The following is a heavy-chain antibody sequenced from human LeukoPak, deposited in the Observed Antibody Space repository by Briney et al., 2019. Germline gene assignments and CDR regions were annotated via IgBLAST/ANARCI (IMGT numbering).Heavy chain of an antibody. CDR2: INPNSGNT. CDR3: ARPNSVGPTVYFDY. D-gene: IGHD1-26*01. V-gene: IGHV1-2*02. CDR1: GYTFTAYY. Sequence: ASVKVSCKASGYTFTAYYMHWVRQAPGQGHEWMGWINPNSGNTNYAQKFQGRVTMTRDTSISTAYMELSRLRSDDTAVYYCARPNSVGPTVYFDYWGQGTLVTVSS. J-gene: IGHJ4*02.